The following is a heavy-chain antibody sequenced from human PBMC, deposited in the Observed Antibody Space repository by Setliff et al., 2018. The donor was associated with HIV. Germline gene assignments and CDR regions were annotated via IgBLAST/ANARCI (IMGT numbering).Heavy chain of an antibody. CDR1: RFTFRNYG. V-gene: IGHV3-7*03. CDR3: ARVANSRGYSYDFDS. Sequence: LRLSCAASRFTFRNYGMHWVRQAPGKGLEWVANIKQDGSEKDYVDSVKGRFTISRDNAKNSLYLQMNSLRAEDTAVYYCARVANSRGYSYDFDSWGQGTLVTVSS. CDR2: IKQDGSEK. J-gene: IGHJ4*02. D-gene: IGHD5-18*01.